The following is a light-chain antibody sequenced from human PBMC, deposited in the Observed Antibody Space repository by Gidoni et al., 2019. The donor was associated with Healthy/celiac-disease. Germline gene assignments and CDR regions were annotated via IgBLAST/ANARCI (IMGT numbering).Light chain of an antibody. CDR2: AAS. J-gene: IGKJ4*01. CDR3: QKYNSALALT. V-gene: IGKV1-27*01. Sequence: DIQMTQSLSSLSASVGDRVTITCRASQGISNYLAWYQQKPGKVPKLLIYAASTLQSGVPSRFSGSGSGTDFTLTISSLQPEDVATYYCQKYNSALALTFGGGTKVEIK. CDR1: QGISNY.